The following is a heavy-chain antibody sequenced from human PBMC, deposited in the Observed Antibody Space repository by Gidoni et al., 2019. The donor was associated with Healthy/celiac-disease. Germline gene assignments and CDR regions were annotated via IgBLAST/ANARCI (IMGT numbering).Heavy chain of an antibody. CDR3: AKGQDIVVVLGGTPTPLDS. CDR1: GFTFSSYA. CDR2: TSGSGGGT. D-gene: IGHD2-15*01. J-gene: IGHJ4*02. V-gene: IGHV3-23*01. Sequence: EVQLLEFGGGLVQPGGSLRLSCAASGFTFSSYAMTWVRQAPGKGLEWVSATSGSGGGTYYADSVKGRFTISRDNSKNTLYLQMNSLRAEDTAEYYCAKGQDIVVVLGGTPTPLDSWGQGTLVTVSS.